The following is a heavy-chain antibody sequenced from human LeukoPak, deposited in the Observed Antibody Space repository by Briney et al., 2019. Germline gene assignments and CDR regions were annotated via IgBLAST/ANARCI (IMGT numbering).Heavy chain of an antibody. D-gene: IGHD3-10*02. CDR2: ISGSGGTT. CDR3: AELGITMIGGV. V-gene: IGHV3-23*01. CDR1: GFTFSNYG. J-gene: IGHJ6*04. Sequence: GGSLRLSCAASGFTFSNYGMSWVRQAPGKGLEWVSAISGSGGTTYYADSVKGRFTISRDNAKNSLYLQMNSLRAEDTAVYYCAELGITMIGGVWGKGTTVTISS.